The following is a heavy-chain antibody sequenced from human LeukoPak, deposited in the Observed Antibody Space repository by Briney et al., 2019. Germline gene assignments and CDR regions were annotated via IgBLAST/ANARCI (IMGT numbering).Heavy chain of an antibody. V-gene: IGHV7-4-1*02. CDR2: INTNTGNP. Sequence: GASVKVSCKASGYTFTSYAMNWVRQAPGQGLEWMGWINTNTGNPTYAQGFTGRFVFSLDTSVSTAYLQISSLKAEDTAVYYCARGGGNYDFWSGYYFSARGPAGYYMDVWGKGTTVTVSS. CDR1: GYTFTSYA. D-gene: IGHD3-3*01. CDR3: ARGGGNYDFWSGYYFSARGPAGYYMDV. J-gene: IGHJ6*03.